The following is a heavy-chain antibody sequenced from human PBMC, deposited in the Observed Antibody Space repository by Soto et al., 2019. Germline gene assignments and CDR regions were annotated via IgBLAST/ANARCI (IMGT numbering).Heavy chain of an antibody. D-gene: IGHD6-13*01. CDR1: GGSISNDDYS. V-gene: IGHV4-30-4*01. Sequence: LSLTCTVSGGSISNDDYSWSWIRQSPGKGLEWIGYMYFSGTTYNPSLKSRISMSKDTSKNQLTLKLSSVTAADTAVYYCGRVGIAAGGRHYYAVDVWGQGTTVTVSS. CDR2: MYFSGT. CDR3: GRVGIAAGGRHYYAVDV. J-gene: IGHJ6*02.